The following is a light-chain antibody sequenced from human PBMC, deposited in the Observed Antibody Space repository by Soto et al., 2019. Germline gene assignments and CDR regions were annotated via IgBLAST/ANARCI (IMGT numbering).Light chain of an antibody. CDR3: QQANTFPIT. Sequence: DIQMTQSPSSVSASVGDTVTITCRASQDILSWLAWYQQKPGEAPRLLIYASSNLQSGVPSRFSGSRPGTDFTPTISSLQPEDFATYYGQQANTFPITFGPGTRLDIK. J-gene: IGKJ3*01. CDR1: QDILSW. V-gene: IGKV1-12*01. CDR2: ASS.